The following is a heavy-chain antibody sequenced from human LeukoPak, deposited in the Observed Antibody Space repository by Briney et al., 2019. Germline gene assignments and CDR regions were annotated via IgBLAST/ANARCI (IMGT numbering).Heavy chain of an antibody. CDR3: ARGPVTPIQNWFDP. D-gene: IGHD4-17*01. CDR1: GYSFTDYY. J-gene: IGHJ5*02. V-gene: IGHV1-2*06. CDR2: INPNSDDT. Sequence: ASVKVSCKASGYSFTDYYIHWVRQAPGQGLEWKGRINPNSDDTNYAQKFQGRVTLTRDTSINTAYMELTRLRSDDTAIYYCARGPVTPIQNWFDPWGQGTLVTVSS.